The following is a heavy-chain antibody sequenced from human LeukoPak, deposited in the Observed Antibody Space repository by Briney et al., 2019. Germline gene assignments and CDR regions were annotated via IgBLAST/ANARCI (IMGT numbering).Heavy chain of an antibody. Sequence: PSETLSLTCAVSGGSISSSNWWSWIRQPPGKGLEWIGYIYYSGSTSYNPSLKSRVTISLDTSKNQFSLKLSSVTAADTAVYYCARAVGPTGRFDYWGQGTLVTVSS. CDR3: ARAVGPTGRFDY. V-gene: IGHV4-61*01. CDR1: GGSISSSNW. CDR2: IYYSGST. J-gene: IGHJ4*02.